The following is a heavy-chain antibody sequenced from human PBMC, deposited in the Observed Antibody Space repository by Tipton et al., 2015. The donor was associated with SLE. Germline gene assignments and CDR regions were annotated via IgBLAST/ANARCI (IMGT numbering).Heavy chain of an antibody. CDR2: IYYSGST. CDR3: ASLGSAFDI. CDR1: GGSISSSSYY. J-gene: IGHJ3*02. V-gene: IGHV4-39*07. Sequence: TLSLTCTVSGGSISSSSYYWGWIRQPPGKGLEWIGSIYYSGSTYYNPSLKSRVTISVDTSKNQFSLKLSSVTAADTAVYYCASLGSAFDIWGQGTMVTVSS. D-gene: IGHD3-10*01.